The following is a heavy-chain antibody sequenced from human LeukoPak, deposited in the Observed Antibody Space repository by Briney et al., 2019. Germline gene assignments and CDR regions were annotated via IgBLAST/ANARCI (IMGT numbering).Heavy chain of an antibody. Sequence: SETLSLTCTVSGYSISSGYYWGWIRQPPGKGLEWTGRSDHSGSTYYNPALKRRITISVDTSKNQFSLKLSSVTAADTAVYYCARDSALAPAVMFDYWGQGTLVTVSS. V-gene: IGHV4-38-2*02. D-gene: IGHD6-19*01. CDR1: GYSISSGYY. CDR2: SDHSGST. J-gene: IGHJ4*02. CDR3: ARDSALAPAVMFDY.